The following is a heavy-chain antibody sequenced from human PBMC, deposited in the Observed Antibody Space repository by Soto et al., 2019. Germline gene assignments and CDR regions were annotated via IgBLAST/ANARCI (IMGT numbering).Heavy chain of an antibody. V-gene: IGHV3-72*01. CDR3: VRTTYFSDNSGYNGGFDY. J-gene: IGHJ4*02. CDR1: GLTLSDHE. D-gene: IGHD3-22*01. CDR2: SRDKAQGYNT. Sequence: PGRSLRLSFAGSGLTLSDHEMDWVRRAPGKGLEWVGRSRDKAQGYNTAYAASVKGRFTTSRDDAKNTVHLPMNSLRTEHTAADYSVRTTYFSDNSGYNGGFDYWGQGTLVTVSS.